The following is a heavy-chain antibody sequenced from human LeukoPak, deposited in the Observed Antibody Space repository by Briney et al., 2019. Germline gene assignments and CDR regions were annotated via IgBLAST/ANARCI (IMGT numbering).Heavy chain of an antibody. CDR1: GFTFSSYA. J-gene: IGHJ4*02. D-gene: IGHD6-19*01. Sequence: GGSLRLPCAASGFTFSSYAMHWVRQPPGKGLEWVAVISYDGSNKYYADSVEGRFTISRDNSKNTLYLQMNSLRAEDTAVYYCAKARVPGGQWLASYWGQGTLVTVSS. CDR3: AKARVPGGQWLASY. CDR2: ISYDGSNK. V-gene: IGHV3-30*04.